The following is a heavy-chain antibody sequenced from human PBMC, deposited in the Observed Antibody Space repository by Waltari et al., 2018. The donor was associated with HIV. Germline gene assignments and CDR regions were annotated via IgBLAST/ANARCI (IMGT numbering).Heavy chain of an antibody. CDR3: TTGGYPTEAFDV. D-gene: IGHD5-12*01. Sequence: EVQVVESGGALVKSGGSLRVTCASLQHTFESVWTTWVRQVPGNGLEWVGRIKSKRDGGATDYAASVKGRFVISRDDSQNTLYLQMSGLRTEDTAIYYCTTGGYPTEAFDVWGQGTMVTVSP. CDR1: QHTFESVW. J-gene: IGHJ3*01. CDR2: IKSKRDGGAT. V-gene: IGHV3-15*02.